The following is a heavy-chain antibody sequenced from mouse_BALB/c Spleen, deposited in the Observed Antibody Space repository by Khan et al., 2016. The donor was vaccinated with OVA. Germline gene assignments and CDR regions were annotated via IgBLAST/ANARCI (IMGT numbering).Heavy chain of an antibody. CDR3: ARSMITTWYFDV. V-gene: IGHV5-17*02. Sequence: EVELVESGGGLVQPGGSRKLSCAASGFTFSSFGMHWVRQAPEQGLDWVAYISFGSATIYYADTVKGRFTISRDNPKNTLFLHMTSLRAEDTAMYYCARSMITTWYFDVWGAGTTVTVSS. CDR2: ISFGSATI. D-gene: IGHD2-4*01. J-gene: IGHJ1*01. CDR1: GFTFSSFG.